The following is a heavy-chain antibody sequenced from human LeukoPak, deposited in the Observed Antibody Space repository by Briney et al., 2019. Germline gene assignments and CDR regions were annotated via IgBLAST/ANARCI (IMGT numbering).Heavy chain of an antibody. D-gene: IGHD4-23*01. CDR1: GYTFTGYY. J-gene: IGHJ4*02. V-gene: IGHV1-2*02. CDR3: ARVDSGGNSDFDYFDY. CDR2: INPNSGGT. Sequence: ASVKVSCKASGYTFTGYYMHWVRQAPGQGLEWMGWINPNSGGTNYAQKFQVRVTMTTDTSTSTAYMELRSLRSDDTAVYYCARVDSGGNSDFDYFDYWGQGTLVTVFS.